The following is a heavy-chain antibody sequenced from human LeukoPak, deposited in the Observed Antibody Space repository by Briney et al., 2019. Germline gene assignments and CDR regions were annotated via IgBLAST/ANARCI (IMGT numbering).Heavy chain of an antibody. CDR2: MYYSGST. J-gene: IGHJ4*02. D-gene: IGHD6-19*01. CDR1: GDSISSTTYY. CDR3: ARANMQWLIQRGLFDY. V-gene: IGHV4-39*07. Sequence: SETLSLTCTVSGDSISSTTYYWGWIRQPPGKGLEWIGTMYYSGSTYYNPSLKSRVTISADMSKNQFSLRLSSVTAADTAVYYCARANMQWLIQRGLFDYWGQGILVTVSS.